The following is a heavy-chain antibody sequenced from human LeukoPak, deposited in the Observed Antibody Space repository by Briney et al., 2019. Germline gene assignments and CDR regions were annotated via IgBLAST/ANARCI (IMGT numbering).Heavy chain of an antibody. D-gene: IGHD5-12*01. J-gene: IGHJ5*02. CDR2: ISGYNGNT. CDR3: ARDQGGGYGAVNWFDP. CDR1: GYTFTSYG. V-gene: IGHV1-18*01. Sequence: ASVKVSCKASGYTFTSYGIIWVRQAPGQGLEWMGWISGYNGNTNYAQKLQGRVTMNTDTSTSTAYMELRSLRSDDTAVYYCARDQGGGYGAVNWFDPWGQGTLVTVSS.